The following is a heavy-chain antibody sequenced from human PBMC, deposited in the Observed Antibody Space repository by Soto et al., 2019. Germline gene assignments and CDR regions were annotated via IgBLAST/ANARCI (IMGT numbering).Heavy chain of an antibody. CDR1: GFSFRSYT. Sequence: HPGGCLELSCAASGFSFRSYTMHWVRQDPGKGLEWVGVITYDGSNQYYADSVKGRFTISRDNSRNMLFLQMNSLRPDDTAVYYCARAPSGSYPEFDYWGQGTLVTVSS. J-gene: IGHJ4*02. V-gene: IGHV3-30-3*01. CDR2: ITYDGSNQ. CDR3: ARAPSGSYPEFDY. D-gene: IGHD1-26*01.